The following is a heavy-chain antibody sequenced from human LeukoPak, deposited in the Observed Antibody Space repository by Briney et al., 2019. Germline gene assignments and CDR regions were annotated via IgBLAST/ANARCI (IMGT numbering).Heavy chain of an antibody. CDR3: AREGGVIAVAGPSRY. D-gene: IGHD6-19*01. J-gene: IGHJ4*01. CDR2: ISSSGGST. CDR1: GFTFSSYA. V-gene: IGHV3-64*01. Sequence: GGSLRLSCAASGFTFSSYALHWVRQAPGKGLEYVSAISSSGGSTYYANSVKGRFTISRDNSKNTLYLQMGSLRAEDMAVYYCAREGGVIAVAGPSRYWGQGTLVTVSS.